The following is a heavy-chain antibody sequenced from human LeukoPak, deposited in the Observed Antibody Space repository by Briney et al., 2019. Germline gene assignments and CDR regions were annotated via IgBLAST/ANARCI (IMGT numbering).Heavy chain of an antibody. CDR1: GFTFNSFA. D-gene: IGHD2-8*01. Sequence: PGGSLRLSRAASGFTFNSFAMHWVRQAPGKGLEHLAFIQSDGSDKYYADSVKGRFTISRDNSKNTLYLQMNGLRGDDTAVYYCVKDLPVLHSWGQGTLVTVSS. J-gene: IGHJ4*02. CDR2: IQSDGSDK. CDR3: VKDLPVLHS. V-gene: IGHV3-30*02.